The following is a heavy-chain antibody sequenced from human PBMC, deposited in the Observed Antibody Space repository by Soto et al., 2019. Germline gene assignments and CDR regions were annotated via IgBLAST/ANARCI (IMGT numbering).Heavy chain of an antibody. Sequence: QLQLQESGSGLVKPSQTLSLTCAVSGGSISSGGYSWSWIRQPPGEGLVWIGYIYHSGSTSYNPSLTSRVSISVARSKNQYSLKLSSVTAADTSVYYCSRVPSPWGQGTLVTVSS. CDR2: IYHSGST. J-gene: IGHJ5*02. CDR1: GGSISSGGYS. CDR3: SRVPSP. V-gene: IGHV4-30-2*01.